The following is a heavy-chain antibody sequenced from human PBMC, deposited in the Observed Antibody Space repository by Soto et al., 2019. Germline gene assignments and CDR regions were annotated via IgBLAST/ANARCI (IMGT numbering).Heavy chain of an antibody. D-gene: IGHD6-19*01. J-gene: IGHJ6*02. Sequence: SVKVSCKASGVTFSSYAISWVRQAPGQGLEWMGGIIPIFGTANYAQKFQGRVTITADESTSTAYMELSSLRSEDTAVYYCARDRTGIAVAGTPTDYYYGMDVWGQGTTVTVSS. CDR1: GVTFSSYA. CDR2: IIPIFGTA. CDR3: ARDRTGIAVAGTPTDYYYGMDV. V-gene: IGHV1-69*13.